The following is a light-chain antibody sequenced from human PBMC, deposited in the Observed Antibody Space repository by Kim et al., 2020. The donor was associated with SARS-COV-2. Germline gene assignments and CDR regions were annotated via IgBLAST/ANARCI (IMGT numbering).Light chain of an antibody. CDR3: QQSYNTPLT. CDR2: GAS. V-gene: IGKV1-39*01. J-gene: IGKJ5*01. CDR1: QSISSY. Sequence: DIQMTQSPSSLSASIGDRVTITCRASQSISSYLNWYQQRPGQAPKFLISGASTLQSGVPSRFSGSGSGTDFTLTISSLQPEDFATYYCQQSYNTPLTFGQGTRLEIK.